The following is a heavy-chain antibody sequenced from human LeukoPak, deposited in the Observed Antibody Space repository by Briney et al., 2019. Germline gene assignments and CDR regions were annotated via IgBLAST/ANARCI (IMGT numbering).Heavy chain of an antibody. CDR2: INPNSGGT. CDR1: GYTFTGYY. Sequence: GASVKVSCKASGYTFTGYYMHWVRQAPGQGLEWMGWINPNSGGTNYAQKFQGRVTMTTDTSISTAYMELSRLRSDDTAVYYCARGKITMVRGPMGWFDPWGQGTLVTVSS. CDR3: ARGKITMVRGPMGWFDP. J-gene: IGHJ5*02. D-gene: IGHD3-10*01. V-gene: IGHV1-2*02.